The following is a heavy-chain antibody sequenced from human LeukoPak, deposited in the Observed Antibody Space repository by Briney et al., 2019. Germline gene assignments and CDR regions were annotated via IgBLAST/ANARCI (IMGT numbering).Heavy chain of an antibody. J-gene: IGHJ4*02. CDR1: GGSISSGGYY. D-gene: IGHD1-1*01. V-gene: IGHV4-31*03. CDR3: ARDGPWKSDV. Sequence: SETLSLTCTVSGGSISSGGYYWSWIRQHPGKGLEWIGYIYYSGSTYYNPSLKSRVTTSADSSKNHFFLQLTSATAADTAVYFCARDGPWKSDVWGRGTLVTVSS. CDR2: IYYSGST.